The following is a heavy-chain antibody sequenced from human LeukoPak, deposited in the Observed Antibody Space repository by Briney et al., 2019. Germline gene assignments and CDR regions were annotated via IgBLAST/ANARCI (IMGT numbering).Heavy chain of an antibody. Sequence: GGSLRLSCAASGFTFSSYGMHWVRQAPGKGLEWVAFIRYDGSNKYYADSVKGRFTISRDNSKNTLYLQMNSLRAEDTAVYYCAKGEVRRNTAMALSVDYWGQGTLVTVSS. CDR2: IRYDGSNK. CDR1: GFTFSSYG. J-gene: IGHJ4*02. CDR3: AKGEVRRNTAMALSVDY. D-gene: IGHD5-18*01. V-gene: IGHV3-30*02.